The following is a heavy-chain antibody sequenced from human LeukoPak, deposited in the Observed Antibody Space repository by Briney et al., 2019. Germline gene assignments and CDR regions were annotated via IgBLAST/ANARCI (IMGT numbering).Heavy chain of an antibody. CDR3: ARLWYSGSRESSDFDY. Sequence: PSETLSLTCTVSGGSISSSSYYWGWIRQPPGKGLEWIGSIYYSGSTYYNPSLKSRVTISVDTSKNQFSLKLSSVTAADTAVYYCARLWYSGSRESSDFDYWGQGTLVTVSS. D-gene: IGHD1-26*01. CDR2: IYYSGST. V-gene: IGHV4-39*07. CDR1: GGSISSSSYY. J-gene: IGHJ4*02.